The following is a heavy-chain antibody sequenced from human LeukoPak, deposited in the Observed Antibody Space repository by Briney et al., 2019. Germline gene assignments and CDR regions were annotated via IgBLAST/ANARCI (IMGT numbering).Heavy chain of an antibody. V-gene: IGHV4-39*07. J-gene: IGHJ5*02. CDR1: GGSISSSSYY. Sequence: SETLSLTCTVSGGSISSSSYYWGWIRQPPGKGLEWIGRIYYSGSTYYNPSLKSRVTISVDTSKNQFSLKLSSVTAADTAVYYCARGSKYNWFDPWGQGTLVTVSS. CDR2: IYYSGST. CDR3: ARGSKYNWFDP.